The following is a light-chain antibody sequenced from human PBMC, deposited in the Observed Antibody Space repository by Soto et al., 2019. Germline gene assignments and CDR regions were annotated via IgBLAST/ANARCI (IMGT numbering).Light chain of an antibody. Sequence: DIQLTQSPSTLSASVGDRVTITCRASQSMSSWLAWYQQKPGKAPKLLVYKASSLESGVPSRFSGSGSGTEFTLTISTLQPDDFATYYCQQYEAYPLTFGGGTKVEI. J-gene: IGKJ4*01. CDR2: KAS. V-gene: IGKV1-5*03. CDR3: QQYEAYPLT. CDR1: QSMSSW.